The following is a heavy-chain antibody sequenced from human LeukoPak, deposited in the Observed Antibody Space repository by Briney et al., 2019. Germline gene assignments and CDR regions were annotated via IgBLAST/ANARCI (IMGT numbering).Heavy chain of an antibody. D-gene: IGHD2-15*01. V-gene: IGHV4-59*01. CDR2: IYYSGST. CDR3: ARGGGYCSGGSCYSQFDY. Sequence: SETLSLTCTVSGGSISSYYWSWIRQPPGKGLEWLGYIYYSGSTNYNPSLKSRVTISVDTSKNQFSLKLCSVTAADTAVYYCARGGGYCSGGSCYSQFDYWGQGTLVTVSS. J-gene: IGHJ4*02. CDR1: GGSISSYY.